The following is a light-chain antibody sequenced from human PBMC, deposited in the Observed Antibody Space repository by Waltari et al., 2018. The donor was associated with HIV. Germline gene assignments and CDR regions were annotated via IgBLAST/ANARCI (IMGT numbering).Light chain of an antibody. CDR3: QVWDSSTAVI. CDR2: QYI. V-gene: IGLV3-1*01. J-gene: IGLJ2*01. Sequence: SYELTQPPSVSVSPGQTASITCSGDNLGDKYTSWYQQKPGQSPVLVIYQYIKRSSGIPGRFSGSNSGNSATLTISGTQTMDEADYYCQVWDSSTAVIFGGGTKLTVL. CDR1: NLGDKY.